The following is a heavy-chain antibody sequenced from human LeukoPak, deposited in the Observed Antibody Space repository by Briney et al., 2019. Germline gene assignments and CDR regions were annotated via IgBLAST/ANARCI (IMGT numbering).Heavy chain of an antibody. CDR1: GFTFSDYY. J-gene: IGHJ4*02. CDR2: ISSSGSTI. D-gene: IGHD6-13*01. V-gene: IGHV3-11*01. Sequence: GGSLRLSCAASGFTFSDYYMSWIRQAPGKGLEWVSYISSSGSTIYYADSVKGRFTISRDNAKNSLYLQMNSLRAEGTAVYYCARDRSSSVVAAAGTSGYWGQGTLVTVSS. CDR3: ARDRSSSVVAAAGTSGY.